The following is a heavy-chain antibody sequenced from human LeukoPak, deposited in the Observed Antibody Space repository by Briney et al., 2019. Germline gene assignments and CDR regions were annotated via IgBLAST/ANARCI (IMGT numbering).Heavy chain of an antibody. CDR2: ISYDGSKK. CDR3: ARDDADYGDYIDY. Sequence: PGGSLRLSCAASGFTFSNYAMHWVRQAPGKGLEWVAVISYDGSKKDYADSVKGRFTISRDNSKNTLYMQMNSLRAEDTAVYYCARDDADYGDYIDYWGQGTLVTVSS. CDR1: GFTFSNYA. D-gene: IGHD4-17*01. V-gene: IGHV3-30-3*01. J-gene: IGHJ4*02.